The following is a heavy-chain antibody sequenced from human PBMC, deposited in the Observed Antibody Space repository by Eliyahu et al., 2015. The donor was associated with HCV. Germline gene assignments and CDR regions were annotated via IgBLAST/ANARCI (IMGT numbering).Heavy chain of an antibody. D-gene: IGHD5-12*01. J-gene: IGHJ4*02. CDR2: INLNTGGT. V-gene: IGHV1-2*02. Sequence: QVQLVQSGAEVKKPGASVKVSCKTSGYTVTAYYIHWVRQAPGQGLEWMGWINLNTGGTNYAQKFQGRVTMTRDTTISTTYMELSRLTSDDTAVYYCAREGIVPKIDDYWGQGTLVTVSS. CDR1: GYTVTAYY. CDR3: AREGIVPKIDDY.